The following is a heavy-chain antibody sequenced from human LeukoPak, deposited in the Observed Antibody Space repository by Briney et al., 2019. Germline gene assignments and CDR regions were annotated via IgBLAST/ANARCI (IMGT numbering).Heavy chain of an antibody. J-gene: IGHJ4*02. D-gene: IGHD2-21*02. V-gene: IGHV1-2*04. CDR1: GYTFTGYY. Sequence: ASVNVSCTASGYTFTGYYMHWVRQAPGQGLEWMGWINPNSGGTNYAQKFQGWVTMTRDTSISTAYMELSGLRSDDTAVYYCARARTDCTFDYWGQGTLVTVSS. CDR3: ARARTDCTFDY. CDR2: INPNSGGT.